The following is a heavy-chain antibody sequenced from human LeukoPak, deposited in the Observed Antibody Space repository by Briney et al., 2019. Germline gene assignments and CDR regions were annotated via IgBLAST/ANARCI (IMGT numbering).Heavy chain of an antibody. D-gene: IGHD1-26*01. CDR3: ACLWGSTTSGTFDY. Sequence: PGGSLRLSFSASGFTVSSNYMSWVRQAPNKRLEWLSVIYSGGNTYYADSVKGRFTISRDNSMNTLYLQMNNLRVEDTAVYYCACLWGSTTSGTFDYWGQGTLVTVSS. J-gene: IGHJ4*02. V-gene: IGHV3-53*01. CDR2: IYSGGNT. CDR1: GFTVSSNY.